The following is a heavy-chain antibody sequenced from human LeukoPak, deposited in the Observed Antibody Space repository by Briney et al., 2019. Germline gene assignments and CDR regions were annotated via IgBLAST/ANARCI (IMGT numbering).Heavy chain of an antibody. CDR3: ARHLISTMIVVVIKGFYYFDY. CDR2: IYHSGST. Sequence: SETLSLTCTVSGGSISSGGYYWSWIRQPPGKGLEWIGYIYHSGSTYYNPSLKSRVTISVDRSKNQFSLKLSSVTAADTAVYYCARHLISTMIVVVIKGFYYFDYWGQGTLVTVSS. CDR1: GGSISSGGYY. D-gene: IGHD3-22*01. V-gene: IGHV4-30-2*01. J-gene: IGHJ4*02.